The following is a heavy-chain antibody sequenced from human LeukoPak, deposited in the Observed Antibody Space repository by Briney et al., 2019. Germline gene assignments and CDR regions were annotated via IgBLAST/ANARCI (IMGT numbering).Heavy chain of an antibody. CDR1: GGSISSYY. D-gene: IGHD3-3*01. CDR3: ARVHCSSTSCQLTLRFLEWLPRDYYYYYYYMDV. V-gene: IGHV4-4*09. J-gene: IGHJ6*03. CDR2: IYTSGST. Sequence: SETLSLTCTVSGGSISSYYWSWIRQPPGKGLEWIGYIYTSGSTTYNPSLKSRVSISADTSKNQISLKLSSVTAADTAVYYCARVHCSSTSCQLTLRFLEWLPRDYYYYYYYMDVWGKGTTVTVSS.